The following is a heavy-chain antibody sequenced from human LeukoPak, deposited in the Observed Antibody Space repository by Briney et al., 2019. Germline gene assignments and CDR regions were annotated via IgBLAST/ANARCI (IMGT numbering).Heavy chain of an antibody. D-gene: IGHD3-22*01. CDR3: ARDLRVVITGSFDS. J-gene: IGHJ4*02. Sequence: GGSLRLFCAASGFSFDDYGLTWARHAPGKGLEWVSGINWNGDSTDYAYSVKGRFTISRDNAKNSLYLQMNSLRAEDTALYYCARDLRVVITGSFDSWGGETRVSVSS. CDR2: INWNGDST. V-gene: IGHV3-20*04. CDR1: GFSFDDYG.